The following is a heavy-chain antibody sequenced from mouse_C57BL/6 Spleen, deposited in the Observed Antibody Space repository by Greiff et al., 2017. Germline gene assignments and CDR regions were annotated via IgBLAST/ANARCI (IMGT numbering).Heavy chain of an antibody. D-gene: IGHD3-2*02. J-gene: IGHJ4*01. CDR1: GYTFTSYW. V-gene: IGHV1-64*01. CDR3: ARSGDPYAMDY. Sequence: VQLQQPGAELVKPGASVKLSCKASGYTFTSYWMHWVKQRPGQGLEWIGMIHPNSGSTNYNEKFKSKATLTVDKSSSTAYMQRSSLTSEDSAVYYCARSGDPYAMDYWGQGTSVTVSS. CDR2: IHPNSGST.